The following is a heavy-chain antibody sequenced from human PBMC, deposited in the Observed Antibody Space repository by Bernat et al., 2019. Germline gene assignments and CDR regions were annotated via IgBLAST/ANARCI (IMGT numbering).Heavy chain of an antibody. J-gene: IGHJ4*02. D-gene: IGHD6-19*01. CDR2: IYPGDSDT. CDR1: EYSFTSYW. V-gene: IGHV5-51*03. CDR3: ARSADSSGWWRSVDS. Sequence: EVQLVQSGAEVKKPGESMKISCKGSEYSFTSYWSGWVRQMPGKGLEGMGIIYPGDSDTRYSPSFTGQVTISADKSISTAYLQWSSLKASDTAMYYCARSADSSGWWRSVDSWGQGTLVTVSS.